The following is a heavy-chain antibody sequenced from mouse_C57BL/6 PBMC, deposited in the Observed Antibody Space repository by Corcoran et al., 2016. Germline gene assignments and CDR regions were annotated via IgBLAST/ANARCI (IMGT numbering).Heavy chain of an antibody. CDR2: IYPSSGNT. CDR3: ARSLVATDYAMDY. D-gene: IGHD1-1*01. CDR1: GYTFTSYG. Sequence: QVQLQQSRAELTRPGSSVKLSCKASGYTFTSYGISWVKQRTGQGLEWIGEIYPSSGNTYYNEKFKGKATLTADKSSSTAYMELRSLTSEDSAVYFCARSLVATDYAMDYWGQGTSVTVSS. J-gene: IGHJ4*01. V-gene: IGHV1-81*01.